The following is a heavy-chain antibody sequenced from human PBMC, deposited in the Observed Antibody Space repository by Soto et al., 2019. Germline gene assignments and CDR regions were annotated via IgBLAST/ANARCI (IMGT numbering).Heavy chain of an antibody. Sequence: PSETLSLTCTVSGGSISSDYWSWIRQPPGKGLEWIGYIYYSGSTNYNPSLKSRVTISVDTSKNQFSLKLSSVTAADTAVYYCAGRYNTAMGYYYYYMDVWGKGTTVTVSS. CDR3: AGRYNTAMGYYYYYMDV. J-gene: IGHJ6*03. V-gene: IGHV4-59*01. D-gene: IGHD5-18*01. CDR1: GGSISSDY. CDR2: IYYSGST.